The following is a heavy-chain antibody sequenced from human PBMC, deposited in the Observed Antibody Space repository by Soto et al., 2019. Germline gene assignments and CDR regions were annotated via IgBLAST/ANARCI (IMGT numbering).Heavy chain of an antibody. Sequence: GESLKISCKGSGYTFSSYWIGWVRQMPGKGLEWMGIIHCDDSDTEYSPSFEGQVTISADKSINTAYLQWRSLRASDTATYYCVRHGGKTLDYWGQGTLVTVSS. CDR2: IHCDDSDT. CDR3: VRHGGKTLDY. CDR1: GYTFSSYW. J-gene: IGHJ4*02. V-gene: IGHV5-51*01. D-gene: IGHD2-15*01.